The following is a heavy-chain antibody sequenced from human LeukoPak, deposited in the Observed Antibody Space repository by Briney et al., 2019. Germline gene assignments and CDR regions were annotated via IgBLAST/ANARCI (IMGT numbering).Heavy chain of an antibody. CDR2: IYYSGST. Sequence: SETLSLTCTVSGGSISSSYWSWIRQPPGKGLEWIGYIYYSGSTNNNPSFKSRVAISVDTSTIQFSLKLSSVTAADTAVYYCATWGIAVAGTFDYWGQGTLVTVST. CDR3: ATWGIAVAGTFDY. J-gene: IGHJ4*02. CDR1: GGSISSSY. D-gene: IGHD6-19*01. V-gene: IGHV4-59*08.